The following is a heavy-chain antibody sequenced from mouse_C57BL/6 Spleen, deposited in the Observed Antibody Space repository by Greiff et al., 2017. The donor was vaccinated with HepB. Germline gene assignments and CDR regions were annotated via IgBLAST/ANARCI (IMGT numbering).Heavy chain of an antibody. D-gene: IGHD1-1*01. CDR1: GYTFTSYG. Sequence: VKLVESGAELARPGASVKLSCKASGYTFTSYGISWVKQRTGQGLEWIGEIYPRSGNTYYNEKFKGKATLTADKSSSTAYMELRSLTSEDSAVYFCARSITTVVAPYFDYWGQGTTLTVSS. CDR3: ARSITTVVAPYFDY. CDR2: IYPRSGNT. V-gene: IGHV1-81*01. J-gene: IGHJ2*01.